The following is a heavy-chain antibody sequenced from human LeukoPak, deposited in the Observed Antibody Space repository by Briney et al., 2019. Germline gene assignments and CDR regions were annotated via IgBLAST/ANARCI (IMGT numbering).Heavy chain of an antibody. J-gene: IGHJ4*02. D-gene: IGHD3-22*01. V-gene: IGHV1-2*02. Sequence: GASVKVSCKASGYTFTGYYMHWVRQAPGQGLEWMGWINPNSGGTNYAQKFQGRVTMTRDTSISTAYMELSRLRSDDTAVYYCARAQGYYYDSSGYYIFVYWGQGTLVNVSS. CDR2: INPNSGGT. CDR3: ARAQGYYYDSSGYYIFVY. CDR1: GYTFTGYY.